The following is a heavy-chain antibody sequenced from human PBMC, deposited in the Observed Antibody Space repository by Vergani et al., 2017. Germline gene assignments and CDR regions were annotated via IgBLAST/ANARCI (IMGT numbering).Heavy chain of an antibody. CDR2: IIPIFGTA. Sequence: QVQLVQSGAEVKKPGSSVKVPCKASGGPFSSYAISGVRQPPGQGLDWLGGIIPIFGTANYAQKFQGRVTITSDESTSTAYMELSSLRSEDTAVYYCARGGITGTTTLCYFDYWGQGTLVTVSS. CDR1: GGPFSSYA. J-gene: IGHJ4*02. CDR3: ARGGITGTTTLCYFDY. D-gene: IGHD1-20*01. V-gene: IGHV1-69*01.